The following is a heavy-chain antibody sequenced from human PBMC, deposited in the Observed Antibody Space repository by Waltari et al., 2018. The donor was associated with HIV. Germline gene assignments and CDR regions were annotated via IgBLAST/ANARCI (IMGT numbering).Heavy chain of an antibody. CDR1: GGTFSSYA. V-gene: IGHV1-69*04. D-gene: IGHD3-22*01. Sequence: QVQLVQSGAEVKKPGSSVKVSCKASGGTFSSYAISWVRQAPGKGLEWMGSVIPVLGRANYAQNVQCRVTITADKSTSTAYMELSSLRSEDTAVYYCASPLSRYDSSSYYYHWGQGTLVTVSS. CDR2: VIPVLGRA. J-gene: IGHJ5*02. CDR3: ASPLSRYDSSSYYYH.